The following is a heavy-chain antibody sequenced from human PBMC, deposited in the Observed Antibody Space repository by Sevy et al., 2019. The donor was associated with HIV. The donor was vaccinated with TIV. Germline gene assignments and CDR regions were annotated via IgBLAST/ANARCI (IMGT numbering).Heavy chain of an antibody. Sequence: SETLSLTCAVYGGSFSGYYWNWIRQSPGKGLEWIGEINHSGRTHYNPSLKSRVTISVDTSKNQFSLRLHSVTAADTAVHYCARAPPVVVVPGAPSWFDPWGQGTLVTVSS. CDR1: GGSFSGYY. D-gene: IGHD2-2*01. J-gene: IGHJ5*02. CDR2: INHSGRT. V-gene: IGHV4-34*01. CDR3: ARAPPVVVVPGAPSWFDP.